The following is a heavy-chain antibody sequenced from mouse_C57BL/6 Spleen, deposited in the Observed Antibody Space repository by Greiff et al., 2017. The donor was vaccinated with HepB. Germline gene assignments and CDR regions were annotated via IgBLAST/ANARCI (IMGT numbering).Heavy chain of an antibody. CDR1: GYTFTDYN. D-gene: IGHD1-1*01. CDR3: ARAGGYYYGSSPIFDV. J-gene: IGHJ1*03. Sequence: VQLQQSGPELVKPGASVKIPCKASGYTFTDYNMDWVKQSHGKSLEWIGDINPNNGGTIYNQKFKGKATLTVDKSSSTAYMELRSLTSEDTAVYYCARAGGYYYGSSPIFDVWGTGTTVTVSS. CDR2: INPNNGGT. V-gene: IGHV1-18*01.